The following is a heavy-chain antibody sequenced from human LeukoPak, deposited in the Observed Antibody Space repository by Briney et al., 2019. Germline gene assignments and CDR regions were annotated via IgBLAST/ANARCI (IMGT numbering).Heavy chain of an antibody. CDR3: ARVGGYNWFDP. CDR2: IYYSGST. CDR1: GGCISSYY. V-gene: IGHV4-59*01. J-gene: IGHJ5*02. Sequence: SETLSLTCTVSGGCISSYYWSWIRQPPGKGLEWIGYIYYSGSTNYNPSLKSRVTISVDTSKNRSSLKLSSVTAAGTAVYYCARVGGYNWFDPWGQGTLVTVSS. D-gene: IGHD1-26*01.